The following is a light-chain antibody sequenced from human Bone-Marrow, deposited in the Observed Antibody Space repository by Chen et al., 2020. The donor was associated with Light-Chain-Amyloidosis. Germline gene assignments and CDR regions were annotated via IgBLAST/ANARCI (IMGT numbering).Light chain of an antibody. V-gene: IGLV1-51*01. CDR3: GTWDSSLSAGV. CDR1: SSNIGNNY. CDR2: DNN. J-gene: IGLJ3*02. Sequence: QSVLTPPPSVSAAPGQMVTISSSGSSSNIGNNYVSWYQQLPGTAPKLLIYDNNKRPSGIPDRFSGAKSGTSATLGITGLQTGDEADYYCGTWDSSLSAGVFGGGTKLTVL.